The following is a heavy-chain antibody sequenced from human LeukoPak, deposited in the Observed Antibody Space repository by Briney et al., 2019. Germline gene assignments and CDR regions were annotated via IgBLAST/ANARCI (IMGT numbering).Heavy chain of an antibody. D-gene: IGHD1-1*01. CDR3: ARKMKTGDRVGTFDI. J-gene: IGHJ3*02. Sequence: GGSLRLSCAASGFTFSRHNMNWVRQAPMKGLEWVASIGGDGTYIYYADSVQGRFSISRDNAKNSLYLQMNSLRAEDTAVYYCARKMKTGDRVGTFDIWGQGTMVTVSS. CDR1: GFTFSRHN. CDR2: IGGDGTYI. V-gene: IGHV3-21*01.